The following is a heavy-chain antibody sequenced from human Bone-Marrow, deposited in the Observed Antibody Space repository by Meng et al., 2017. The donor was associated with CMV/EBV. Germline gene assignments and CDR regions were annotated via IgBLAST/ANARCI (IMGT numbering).Heavy chain of an antibody. CDR2: IWDDGINK. D-gene: IGHD6-13*01. V-gene: IGHV3-30*02. Sequence: GGSLRLSCVESGVSFNRYGMHWVRKSPDKGLEWVAFIWDDGINKYYADSVKGRFIIPRDNFKNQLYLERNRLRAEDTAVYYCAKVGGYSSMSDYWGQGTLVTVSS. CDR1: GVSFNRYG. CDR3: AKVGGYSSMSDY. J-gene: IGHJ4*02.